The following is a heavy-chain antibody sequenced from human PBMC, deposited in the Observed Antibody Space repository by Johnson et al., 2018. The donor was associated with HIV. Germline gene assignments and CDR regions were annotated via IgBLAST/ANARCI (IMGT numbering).Heavy chain of an antibody. CDR1: GFTFSSYD. CDR2: IRYDRSNK. Sequence: QVQLVESGGGVVQPGGSLRLSCETSGFTFSSYDMHWVRQAPGKGLEWVAFIRYDRSNKYYADSVKGRFTISRDNAKNTLYLQMNSLRPEDTAVYYCAKDFGSGGYYRDACDIWGQGTMVTVSS. V-gene: IGHV3-30*02. CDR3: AKDFGSGGYYRDACDI. D-gene: IGHD1-26*01. J-gene: IGHJ3*02.